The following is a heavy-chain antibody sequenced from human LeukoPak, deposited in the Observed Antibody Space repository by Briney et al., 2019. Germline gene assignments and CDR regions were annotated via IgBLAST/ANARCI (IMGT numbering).Heavy chain of an antibody. D-gene: IGHD2/OR15-2a*01. J-gene: IGHJ3*02. V-gene: IGHV3-30*18. CDR1: GFTFSSYG. CDR2: ISYDGSNK. CDR3: AKVNPPAPLYAFDI. Sequence: GRSLRLSCAASGFTFSSYGMHWVRQAPGKGLEWVAVISYDGSNKYYADSVKGRFTISRDNSKNTLYLQMNSLRAEDTAAYYCAKVNPPAPLYAFDIWGQGTMVTVSS.